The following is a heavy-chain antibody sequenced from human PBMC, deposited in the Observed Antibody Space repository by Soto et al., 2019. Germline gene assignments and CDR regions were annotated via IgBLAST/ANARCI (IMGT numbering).Heavy chain of an antibody. CDR2: ISGGGDNT. CDR3: AKGLSGSGAYQWFAP. V-gene: IGHV3-23*01. CDR1: AFTFSRFA. D-gene: IGHD3-10*01. Sequence: EVQLLESGGGLVQPGGSLRLSCAASAFTFSRFAMSWVRQPPGNGLEWVSAISGGGDNTFYADSVKGRFTISRDTSKNTLYLQMNGLRVEDTAVCYCAKGLSGSGAYQWFAPWGQGTLVTVSS. J-gene: IGHJ5*02.